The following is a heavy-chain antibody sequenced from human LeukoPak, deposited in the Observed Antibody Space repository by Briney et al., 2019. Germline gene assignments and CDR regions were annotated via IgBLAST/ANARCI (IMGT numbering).Heavy chain of an antibody. V-gene: IGHV4-4*02. CDR1: GGSITSTYR. Sequence: PSETLSLTCTVTGGSITSTYRSSWARQPPGKGLEWIGEIDDSGSTNYNPSLKSRVTISVDKSKNQFSLSLTSVTAADTAVYYCATRATGGPLWGQGTLVTVSS. CDR2: IDDSGST. CDR3: ATRATGGPL. J-gene: IGHJ4*02. D-gene: IGHD2-15*01.